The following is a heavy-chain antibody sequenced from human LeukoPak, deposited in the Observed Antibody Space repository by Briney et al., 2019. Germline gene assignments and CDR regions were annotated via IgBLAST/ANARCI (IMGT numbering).Heavy chain of an antibody. J-gene: IGHJ3*02. Sequence: SETLSLTCAVYGGSFSGYYWSWIRQPPGKGLEWIGEINHSGSTNYNPSLKSRVTISVDTSKNQFSLKLISVTAADTAVYYCARRTKYYDFWSGYWDAFDIWGQGTMVTVSS. CDR2: INHSGST. CDR3: ARRTKYYDFWSGYWDAFDI. D-gene: IGHD3-3*01. CDR1: GGSFSGYY. V-gene: IGHV4-34*01.